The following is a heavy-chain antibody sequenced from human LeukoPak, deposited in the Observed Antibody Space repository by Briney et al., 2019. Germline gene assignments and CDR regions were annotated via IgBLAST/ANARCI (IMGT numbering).Heavy chain of an antibody. CDR2: IGGSGVDT. J-gene: IGHJ3*01. CDR1: GFTFSNYA. V-gene: IGHV3-23*01. CDR3: GRDPNGNYMGAFDF. Sequence: GGSLRLSCTASGFTFSNYALTWVRQAPGKGLEWVSSIGGSGVDTRYADSVRGRFTISRDNSRNTLHLTMDSLRAEDTAVYFCGRDPNGNYMGAFDFWGQGTMVTVSS. D-gene: IGHD4-17*01.